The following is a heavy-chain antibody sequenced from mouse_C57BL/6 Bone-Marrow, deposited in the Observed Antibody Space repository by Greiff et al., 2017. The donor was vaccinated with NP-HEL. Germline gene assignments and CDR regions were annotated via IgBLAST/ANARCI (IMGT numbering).Heavy chain of an antibody. CDR3: AREGFITTVVADWYFDV. Sequence: EVKLVESEGGLVQPGSSMKLSCTASGFTFSDYYMAWVRQVPEKGLEWVANINYDGSSTYYLDSLKSRFIISRDNAKNILYLQMSSLKSEDTATYYCAREGFITTVVADWYFDVWGTGTTVTVSS. CDR2: INYDGSST. V-gene: IGHV5-16*01. D-gene: IGHD1-1*01. CDR1: GFTFSDYY. J-gene: IGHJ1*03.